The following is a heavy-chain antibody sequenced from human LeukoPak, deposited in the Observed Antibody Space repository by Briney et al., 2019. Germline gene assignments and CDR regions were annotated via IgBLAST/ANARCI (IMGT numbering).Heavy chain of an antibody. D-gene: IGHD6-13*01. J-gene: IGHJ6*02. V-gene: IGHV4-59*08. Sequence: PSETLSLTCTVSGDSITTSYWGWIRQPPGKGLEWIGYVHYNGRTNYNPSLQSRVAISLDTYKSQFSLRVTSVTAADTAIYYCARLFPLVPVSNGHYHPLDVWGQGTTVTVS. CDR3: ARLFPLVPVSNGHYHPLDV. CDR1: GDSITTSY. CDR2: VHYNGRT.